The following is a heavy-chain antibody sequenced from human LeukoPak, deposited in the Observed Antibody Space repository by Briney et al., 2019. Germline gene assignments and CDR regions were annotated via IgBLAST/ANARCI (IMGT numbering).Heavy chain of an antibody. D-gene: IGHD3-10*01. V-gene: IGHV4-39*01. J-gene: IGHJ3*02. Sequence: PSETLPLTCTVSGGSISSSTYYWGWIRQPPGKGLEWIGSIYYSGSTYYNPSLKSRVTISVDTSKNQFSLKLSSVTAADTAVYYCARRARGAKFGSGAFDIWGQGTMVTVSS. CDR3: ARRARGAKFGSGAFDI. CDR1: GGSISSSTYY. CDR2: IYYSGST.